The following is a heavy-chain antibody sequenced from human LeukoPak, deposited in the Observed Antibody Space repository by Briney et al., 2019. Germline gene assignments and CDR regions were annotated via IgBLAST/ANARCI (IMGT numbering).Heavy chain of an antibody. D-gene: IGHD6-19*01. CDR2: IYYSGST. V-gene: IGHV4-39*01. CDR1: GGSISSSSYY. CDR3: ARHSSGFDY. J-gene: IGHJ4*02. Sequence: SETLSLTCTVSGGSISSSSYYWGWIRQPPGKGLEWIGSIYYSGSTYYNPSLKSRVTISVDTSKNQFSLKLYSVTAADTAVYYCARHSSGFDYWGQGTLVTVSS.